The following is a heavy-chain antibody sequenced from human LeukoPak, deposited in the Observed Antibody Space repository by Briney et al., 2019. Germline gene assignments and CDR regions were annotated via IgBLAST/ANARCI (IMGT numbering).Heavy chain of an antibody. J-gene: IGHJ4*02. CDR3: ARGPLYDITGSYGL. CDR1: GFTFSAHT. V-gene: IGHV3-48*01. D-gene: IGHD2-8*01. Sequence: GGSLRLSCAASGFTFSAHTMNWVRLAPGKGLQWVSYIGSSGITIYYAHSVEGRFTISRDNAKNSLYLQMSSQRVEDTAVYYCARGPLYDITGSYGLWGQGTLVTVSS. CDR2: IGSSGITI.